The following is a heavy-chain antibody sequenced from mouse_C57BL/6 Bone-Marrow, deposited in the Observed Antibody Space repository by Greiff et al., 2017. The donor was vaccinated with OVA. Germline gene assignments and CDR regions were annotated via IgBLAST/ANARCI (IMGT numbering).Heavy chain of an antibody. CDR1: GYTFTDYN. D-gene: IGHD2-1*01. V-gene: IGHV1-22*01. CDR3: ARSRGNYAWFAY. J-gene: IGHJ3*01. CDR2: INPNNGGT. Sequence: VQLQQSGPELVKPGASVKMSCKASGYTFTDYNMHWVKQSHGKSLEWIGYINPNNGGTSYNQKFKGKATLTVNKSSSTAYMELRSLKSEDSAVYYCARSRGNYAWFAYWGQGTLVTVSA.